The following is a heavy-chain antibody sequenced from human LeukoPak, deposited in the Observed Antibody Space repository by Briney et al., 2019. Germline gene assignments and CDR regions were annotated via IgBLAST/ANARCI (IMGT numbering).Heavy chain of an antibody. CDR2: ISTSGNT. CDR3: ARDRTTISI. J-gene: IGHJ3*02. CDR1: GPSISNGRYY. Sequence: PSETLSLTCTVSGPSISNGRYYWSWIRQPAGKGLEWIGRISTSGNTNYNPSLKSRVTISVDTSENQFSLKLDSVTAADTAVYYCARDRTTISIWGQGTMVTVSS. D-gene: IGHD3-3*01. V-gene: IGHV4-61*02.